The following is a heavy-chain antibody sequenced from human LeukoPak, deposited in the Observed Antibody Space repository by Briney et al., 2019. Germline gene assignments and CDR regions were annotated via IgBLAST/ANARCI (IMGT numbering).Heavy chain of an antibody. Sequence: PSETLPLTCAVYGGSFSGYYWSWIRQPPGKGLEWIGEINHSGSTNYNPSLKSRVTISVDTSKNQFSLKLSSVTAADTAVYYCGTMEDDYWGQGTLVTVSS. J-gene: IGHJ4*02. CDR3: GTMEDDY. CDR2: INHSGST. CDR1: GGSFSGYY. V-gene: IGHV4-34*01. D-gene: IGHD3-10*01.